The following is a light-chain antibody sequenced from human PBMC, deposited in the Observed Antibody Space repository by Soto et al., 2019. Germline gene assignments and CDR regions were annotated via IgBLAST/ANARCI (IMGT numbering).Light chain of an antibody. J-gene: IGLJ2*01. V-gene: IGLV2-14*01. CDR3: SSYTSSSTLV. Sequence: QSALTQPASVSGSPGQSITISCTGSSSDFGGYNYVSWYQQHPGKAPNLIIYDVSNRPSGVSNRFSGSKSGNTASLTISGLQAEDEADYYCSSYTSSSTLVFGGGTKLTVL. CDR1: SSDFGGYNY. CDR2: DVS.